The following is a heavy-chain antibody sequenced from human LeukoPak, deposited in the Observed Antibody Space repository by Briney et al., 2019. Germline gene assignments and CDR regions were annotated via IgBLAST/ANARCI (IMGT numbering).Heavy chain of an antibody. CDR2: IWYDGSNK. D-gene: IGHD6-19*01. CDR3: AKGITVAGRSYYYAMDV. CDR1: GFTFSSYG. J-gene: IGHJ6*02. V-gene: IGHV3-33*06. Sequence: PGGSLRLSCAASGFTFSSYGMHWVRQAPGKGLEWVAVIWYDGSNKYYADSVKGRFTISRDNSKNTLYLQMNSLRAEDTAVYSCAKGITVAGRSYYYAMDVWGQGTTVTVSS.